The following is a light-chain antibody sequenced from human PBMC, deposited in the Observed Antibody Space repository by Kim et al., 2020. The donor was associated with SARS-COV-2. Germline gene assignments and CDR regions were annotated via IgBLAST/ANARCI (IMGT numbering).Light chain of an antibody. CDR3: QSYDSSLSGMV. CDR1: SSNIGAGYD. J-gene: IGLJ2*01. Sequence: QSVLTQPPSVSGAPGQRVTISCTGSSSNIGAGYDVHWYQQLPETAPKLLIYGNSRPSGVPDRFSGSKSGTSASLAITGLQAEDEADYYCQSYDSSLSGMVFGGGTQLTVL. V-gene: IGLV1-40*01. CDR2: GNS.